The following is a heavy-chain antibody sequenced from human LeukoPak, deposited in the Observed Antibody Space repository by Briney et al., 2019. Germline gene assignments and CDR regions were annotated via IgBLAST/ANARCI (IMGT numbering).Heavy chain of an antibody. CDR3: ARGRQTNFWSGYYVPNPPFYFDY. V-gene: IGHV4-34*01. D-gene: IGHD3-3*01. CDR2: INHSGST. CDR1: GGSFSGYY. J-gene: IGHJ4*02. Sequence: NPSENLSLTCAVYGGSFSGYYWSWIRQPPGKGLEWIGEINHSGSTNYNPSLKGRVTISVDTSKNQFSLKLSSVTAADTAVYYCARGRQTNFWSGYYVPNPPFYFDYWGQGSLVTVSS.